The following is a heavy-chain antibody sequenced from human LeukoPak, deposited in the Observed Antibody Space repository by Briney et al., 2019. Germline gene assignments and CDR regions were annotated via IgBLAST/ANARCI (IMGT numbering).Heavy chain of an antibody. CDR3: ARAPEWLIFDY. D-gene: IGHD6-19*01. V-gene: IGHV3-53*04. Sequence: GGSMRLSCAASGFTVSSNYMSWVRQAPGKGLEWVSVIYSGGSTYYADSVKGRFTISRHNSKNTLYLQMNSLRAEDTAVYYCARAPEWLIFDYWGQGTLVTVSS. CDR2: IYSGGST. J-gene: IGHJ4*02. CDR1: GFTVSSNY.